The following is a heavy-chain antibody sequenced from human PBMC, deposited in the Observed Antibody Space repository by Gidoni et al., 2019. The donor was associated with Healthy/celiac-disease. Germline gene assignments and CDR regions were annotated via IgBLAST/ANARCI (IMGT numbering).Heavy chain of an antibody. D-gene: IGHD3-22*01. Sequence: EVQLVESGGGLVQPGGSLRLSCAASGFTFSSYAMSWGRQAPGKGLEWVSAISGSGGSTYYADSVKGRFTISRDNSKNTLYLQMNSLRAEDTAVYYCAKSGSHYDPELDAFDIWGQGTMVTVSS. CDR3: AKSGSHYDPELDAFDI. CDR1: GFTFSSYA. CDR2: ISGSGGST. J-gene: IGHJ3*02. V-gene: IGHV3-23*04.